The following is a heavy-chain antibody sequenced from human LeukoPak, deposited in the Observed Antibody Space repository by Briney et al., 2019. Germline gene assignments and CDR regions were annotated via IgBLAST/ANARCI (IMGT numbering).Heavy chain of an antibody. D-gene: IGHD3-10*01. CDR1: GFTFTSSA. CDR2: IVVSSGNT. CDR3: AADIVVRGYGMDV. J-gene: IGHJ6*02. Sequence: SVKVSCKASGFTFTSSAMQWVRQARGQRLEWIGWIVVSSGNTNYAQKFQERVTITRDMSTSTAYMELSSLRSEDTAVYYCAADIVVRGYGMDVWGQGTTVTVSS. V-gene: IGHV1-58*02.